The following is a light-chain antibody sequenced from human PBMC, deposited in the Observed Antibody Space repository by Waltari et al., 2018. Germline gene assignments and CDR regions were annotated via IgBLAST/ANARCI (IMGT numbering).Light chain of an antibody. Sequence: EIVMTQSPATLSVSPGERATPPCRASQSVSSNLVGYQQKPGQAPRLLMYGASTRATNIPARFSGSGSGTEFTLTISSLQSEDFAVYYCQQYNNWPRTFGQGTQVETK. J-gene: IGKJ1*01. CDR3: QQYNNWPRT. CDR2: GAS. V-gene: IGKV3-15*01. CDR1: QSVSSN.